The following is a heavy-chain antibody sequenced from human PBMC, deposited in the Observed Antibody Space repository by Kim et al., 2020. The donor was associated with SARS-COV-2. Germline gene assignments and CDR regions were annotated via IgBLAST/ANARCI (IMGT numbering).Heavy chain of an antibody. V-gene: IGHV1-18*04. CDR2: ISAYNGNT. Sequence: ASVKVSCKASGYTFTSYGISWVRQAPGQGLEWMGWISAYNGNTNYAQKLQGRVTMTTDTSTSTAYMELRSLRSDDTAVYYCARERSYSSSRGWFDPWGQGTLVTVSS. CDR3: ARERSYSSSRGWFDP. D-gene: IGHD6-13*01. CDR1: GYTFTSYG. J-gene: IGHJ5*02.